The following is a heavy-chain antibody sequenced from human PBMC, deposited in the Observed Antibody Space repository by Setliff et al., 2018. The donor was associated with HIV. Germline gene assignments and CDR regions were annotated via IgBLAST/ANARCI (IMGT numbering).Heavy chain of an antibody. D-gene: IGHD3-3*01. V-gene: IGHV3-30*02. CDR1: GFIFGSFG. Sequence: PGGSLRLSCAASGFIFGSFGLHWVRQAPGEGLEWVTFIRYDGSEKFYADSVRGRFTISRDNSKNKLYLQMNSLRIEDTAIYYCVKGDNFWTGYSTYFEFDPWGQGTLVTVSS. CDR2: IRYDGSEK. J-gene: IGHJ5*02. CDR3: VKGDNFWTGYSTYFEFDP.